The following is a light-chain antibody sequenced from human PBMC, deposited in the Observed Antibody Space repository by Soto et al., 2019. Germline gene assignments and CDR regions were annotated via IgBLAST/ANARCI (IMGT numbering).Light chain of an antibody. CDR1: QHVASVY. V-gene: IGKV3-20*01. CDR3: QQHGTAPLT. Sequence: EIVLTQSPGTLSLSPGETATLSCRASQHVASVYVAWYQQKPGQAPRLLIYETSSRATDIPYRFRGSGSGTDFTLTISRLEPEDCAVYYCQQHGTAPLTCGGGTKLEIK. CDR2: ETS. J-gene: IGKJ4*02.